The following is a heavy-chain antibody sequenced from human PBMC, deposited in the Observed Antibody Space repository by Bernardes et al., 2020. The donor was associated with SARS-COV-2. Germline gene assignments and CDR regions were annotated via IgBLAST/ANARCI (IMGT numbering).Heavy chain of an antibody. V-gene: IGHV1-69*13. CDR3: AVLGRAGFLEWLSYNYYYGMDV. D-gene: IGHD3-3*01. CDR2: IIPIFGTA. Sequence: SVKVSCKASGGTFSSYAIVWVRQAPGQGLEWMGGIIPIFGTANYAQKFQGRVTITADESTSTAYMELSSLRSEDTAVYYCAVLGRAGFLEWLSYNYYYGMDVWGQGTTVTVSS. CDR1: GGTFSSYA. J-gene: IGHJ6*02.